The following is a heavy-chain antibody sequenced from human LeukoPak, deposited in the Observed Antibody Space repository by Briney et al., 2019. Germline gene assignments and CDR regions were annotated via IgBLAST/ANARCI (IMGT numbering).Heavy chain of an antibody. CDR2: IYYSGST. J-gene: IGHJ3*02. Sequence: SETLSLTCTVSGGSISSSSYYWGWIRQPPGKGLEWIGSIYYSGSTYYNPSLKSRVTISVDTSKNQFSLKLSSVTAAGTAVYYCARESTIFGVVIIRAYDAFDIWGQGTMVTVSS. V-gene: IGHV4-39*07. D-gene: IGHD3-3*01. CDR3: ARESTIFGVVIIRAYDAFDI. CDR1: GGSISSSSYY.